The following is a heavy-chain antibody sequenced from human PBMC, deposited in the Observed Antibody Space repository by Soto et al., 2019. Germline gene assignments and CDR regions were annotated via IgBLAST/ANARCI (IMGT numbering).Heavy chain of an antibody. CDR2: INPNSGGT. Sequence: ASVKVSCKASGYTFTGYYMHWVRQAPGQGLEWMGWINPNSGGTNYAQKFQGWVTMTRDTSISTAYMELSRLRSDDTAVYYCAREGGTGTTNFSYYYYYGMDVWGQGTTVTVSS. V-gene: IGHV1-2*04. CDR1: GYTFTGYY. D-gene: IGHD1-1*01. J-gene: IGHJ6*02. CDR3: AREGGTGTTNFSYYYYYGMDV.